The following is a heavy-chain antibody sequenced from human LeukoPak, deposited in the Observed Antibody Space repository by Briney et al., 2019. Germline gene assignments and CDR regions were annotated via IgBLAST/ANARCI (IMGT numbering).Heavy chain of an antibody. Sequence: GGSLRLSCAASGLTFNTYWMTWARKPPVKGLEWVANIKPDESETYYVDTVKGRFTISRDNAKNLLYLQMNSLRGEDTAVYYCGGFGYEAAVDLWGQGTLVTVSS. CDR2: IKPDESET. CDR3: GGFGYEAAVDL. CDR1: GLTFNTYW. J-gene: IGHJ4*02. D-gene: IGHD6-13*01. V-gene: IGHV3-7*01.